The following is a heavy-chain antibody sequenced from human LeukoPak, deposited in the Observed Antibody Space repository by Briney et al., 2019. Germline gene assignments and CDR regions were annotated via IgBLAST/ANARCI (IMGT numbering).Heavy chain of an antibody. Sequence: SETLSLTCTVSGGSISSSRYYWGWIRQSPGKGLEWIGSIYYSGSTYYNPSLKSRVTISVDTSKNQFSLKLSSVTAADTAVYYCARVGDCSSTSCYFGWFDPWGQGTLVTVSS. J-gene: IGHJ5*02. CDR1: GGSISSSRYY. CDR3: ARVGDCSSTSCYFGWFDP. CDR2: IYYSGST. D-gene: IGHD2-2*01. V-gene: IGHV4-39*07.